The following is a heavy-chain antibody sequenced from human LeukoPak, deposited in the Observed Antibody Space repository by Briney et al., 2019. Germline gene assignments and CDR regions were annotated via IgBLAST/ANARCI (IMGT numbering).Heavy chain of an antibody. V-gene: IGHV1-46*01. Sequence: GASVKVSCKAFGYTFTSNYMHWVRQAPGQGPEWMGVISPSGGSTTYAQKFQGRVTMTTDTSTSTAYMELRSLRSDDTAVYYCARALQSWGSYRSFDYWGQGTLVTVSS. D-gene: IGHD3-16*02. J-gene: IGHJ4*02. CDR3: ARALQSWGSYRSFDY. CDR2: ISPSGGST. CDR1: GYTFTSNY.